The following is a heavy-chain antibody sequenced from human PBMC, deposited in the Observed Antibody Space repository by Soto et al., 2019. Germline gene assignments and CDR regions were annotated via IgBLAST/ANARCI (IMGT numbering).Heavy chain of an antibody. J-gene: IGHJ6*02. D-gene: IGHD3-10*01. CDR2: ISYDGDNK. CDR3: AKDIALVRGVIIDLDV. V-gene: IGHV3-30*02. CDR1: GLIFSNYG. Sequence: QPGGSLRLSCAASGLIFSNYGMHWVRQAPGKGLEWVALISYDGDNKYYADSVKGRFTISRDNSKNILFLQMNSLRPEDTAVYYCAKDIALVRGVIIDLDVWGQGTTVTVSS.